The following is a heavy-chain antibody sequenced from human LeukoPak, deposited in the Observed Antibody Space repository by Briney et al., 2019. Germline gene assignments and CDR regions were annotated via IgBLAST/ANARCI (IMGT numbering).Heavy chain of an antibody. CDR2: IYSGDRT. J-gene: IGHJ4*02. V-gene: IGHV3-53*01. CDR1: GFTVSAYS. D-gene: IGHD1-26*01. Sequence: GGSLRLSCAASGFTVSAYSMGWVRPAPGKGLEWLSLIYSGDRTYHADSVKGRFTVSRDDSENTLSLQMNSLRVEDTALYFCARVVGASHHTVDYWGQGALVTVSS. CDR3: ARVVGASHHTVDY.